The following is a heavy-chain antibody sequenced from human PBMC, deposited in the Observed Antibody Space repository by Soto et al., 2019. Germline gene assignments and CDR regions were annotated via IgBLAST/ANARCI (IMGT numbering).Heavy chain of an antibody. J-gene: IGHJ4*02. CDR3: ARGAYYYDSSGLSY. CDR2: ISSSSSTI. D-gene: IGHD3-22*01. Sequence: HPGGSLRLSCAASGFTFSRYSLNWVRQAPGKGLEWVSYISSSSSTIYYADSVKGRFTISRDNAKNSLYLQMNSLRAEDTAVYYCARGAYYYDSSGLSYWGQGT. V-gene: IGHV3-48*01. CDR1: GFTFSRYS.